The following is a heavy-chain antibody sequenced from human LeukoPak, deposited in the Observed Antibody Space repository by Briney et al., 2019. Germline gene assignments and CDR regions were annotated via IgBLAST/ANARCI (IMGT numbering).Heavy chain of an antibody. V-gene: IGHV3-33*08. D-gene: IGHD6-13*01. CDR1: GFTFSSYA. Sequence: PGGSLRLSCAASGFTFSSYAMTWVRQAPGKGLEWVAVIWFDGSNKNYADSVKGRFTISRDNSKNTVYLQMNSLRAEDTAVYYCARAGYSSTWFYFDSWGQGTLVTVSS. J-gene: IGHJ4*02. CDR3: ARAGYSSTWFYFDS. CDR2: IWFDGSNK.